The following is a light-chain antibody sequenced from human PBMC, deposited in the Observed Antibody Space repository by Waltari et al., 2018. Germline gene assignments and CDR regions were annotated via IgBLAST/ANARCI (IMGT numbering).Light chain of an antibody. CDR2: DVN. CDR3: SSHTSSNTLV. J-gene: IGLJ1*01. V-gene: IGLV2-14*03. Sequence: SALTQPASVSGSPGQSITVSCTGTSSDIGGYNYVSWYQQHPGKAPKLMIYDVNIRPSGISYRFSGSKSCNAASRTISGLQAEDEADYYCSSHTSSNTLVFGTGTRVTVL. CDR1: SSDIGGYNY.